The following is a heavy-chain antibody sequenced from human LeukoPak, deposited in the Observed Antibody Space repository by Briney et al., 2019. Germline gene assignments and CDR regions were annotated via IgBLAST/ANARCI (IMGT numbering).Heavy chain of an antibody. J-gene: IGHJ4*02. CDR2: ISSNGGST. CDR1: GFTFSSYA. V-gene: IGHV3-64D*06. CDR3: VKPITMVRGVMSFDY. Sequence: GGSLRLSCSASGFTFSSYAMHWVRQAPGKGLEYVSAISSNGGSTYYADSVKGRFTISRDNSKNTLYLQMSSLRAEDTAVYYCVKPITMVRGVMSFDYWGQGTLVTVSS. D-gene: IGHD3-10*01.